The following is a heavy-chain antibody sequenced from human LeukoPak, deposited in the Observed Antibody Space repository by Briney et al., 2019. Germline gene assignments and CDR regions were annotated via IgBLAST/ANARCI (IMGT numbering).Heavy chain of an antibody. V-gene: IGHV3-21*01. CDR1: GITFSTSA. D-gene: IGHD5-12*01. Sequence: GGSLRLSCAASGITFSTSAMSWVRQAPGKGLEWVSSISSSSSYIYYADSVKGRFTISRDNAKNSLYLQMNSLRAEDTAVYYCARDLPGSGYARFDYWGQGTLVTVSS. CDR2: ISSSSSYI. CDR3: ARDLPGSGYARFDY. J-gene: IGHJ4*02.